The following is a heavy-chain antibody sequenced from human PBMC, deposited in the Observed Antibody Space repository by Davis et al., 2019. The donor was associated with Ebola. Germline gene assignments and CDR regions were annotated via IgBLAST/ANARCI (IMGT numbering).Heavy chain of an antibody. J-gene: IGHJ4*02. Sequence: GESLKISCQGSGYRFTAHWIAWVRQVPGKGLQCMGMIDPSDSDVRYSPSFEGRITISADKSTATAFLQWSGLQASDTATYYCARLGEIILSKPYDFWGQGTLVSVS. D-gene: IGHD5/OR15-5a*01. CDR2: IDPSDSDV. CDR3: ARLGEIILSKPYDF. V-gene: IGHV5-51*01. CDR1: GYRFTAHW.